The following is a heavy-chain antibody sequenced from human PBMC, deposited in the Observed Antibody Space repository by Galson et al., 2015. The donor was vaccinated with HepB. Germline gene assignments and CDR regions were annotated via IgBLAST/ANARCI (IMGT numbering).Heavy chain of an antibody. J-gene: IGHJ5*02. V-gene: IGHV3-23*01. D-gene: IGHD3-16*01. CDR2: ISDSGHST. CDR3: ARNECETTSCYANGWFDP. CDR1: EFTFRNYA. Sequence: SLRLSCAASEFTFRNYAMSWVRQAPGKGLEWVSGISDSGHSTNYADSVKGRFTISRDNSKNTLYLQMNSLRLEDTAVYFCARNECETTSCYANGWFDPWGQGTLVIVSS.